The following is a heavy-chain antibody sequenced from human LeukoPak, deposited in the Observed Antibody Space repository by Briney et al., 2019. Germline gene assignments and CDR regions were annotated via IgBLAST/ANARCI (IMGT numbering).Heavy chain of an antibody. CDR3: ARPRTGIAAAGTLSDAFDI. Sequence: SETLSLTCTVSGGSISSYYWSWIRQPAGKGLEWIGRIYTSGSTNYNPSLKSRVTMSVDTSKNQFSLKLSSVTAADTAVYYCARPRTGIAAAGTLSDAFDIWGQGTMVTVSS. D-gene: IGHD6-13*01. CDR1: GGSISSYY. V-gene: IGHV4-4*07. CDR2: IYTSGST. J-gene: IGHJ3*02.